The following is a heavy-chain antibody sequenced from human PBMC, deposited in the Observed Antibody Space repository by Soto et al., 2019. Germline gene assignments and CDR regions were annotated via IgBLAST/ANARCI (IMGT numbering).Heavy chain of an antibody. Sequence: SETLSLTCTVSGGSISSSSYYWGWIRQPPGKGLEWIGSIYYSGSTYYNPSLKSRVTISVDTSKNQFSLKLSSVTAADTAVYYCASDRQNSGSYYYYYYYGMDVWGQGTTVTVSS. J-gene: IGHJ6*02. CDR1: GGSISSSSYY. D-gene: IGHD1-26*01. CDR3: ASDRQNSGSYYYYYYYGMDV. V-gene: IGHV4-39*01. CDR2: IYYSGST.